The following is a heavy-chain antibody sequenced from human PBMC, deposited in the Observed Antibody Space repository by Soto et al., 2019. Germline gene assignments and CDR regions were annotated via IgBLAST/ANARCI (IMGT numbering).Heavy chain of an antibody. CDR3: ARDQFGPRWLPDAFDI. Sequence: QVQLVQAGAEVKKPGSSVKVSCKASGGTFSSYAISWVRQAPGQGLEWMGGIIPIFGTANYAQKFQGRVTITADESTSTAYMELSSLRSEDTAVYYCARDQFGPRWLPDAFDIWGQGTMVTVSS. J-gene: IGHJ3*02. CDR1: GGTFSSYA. V-gene: IGHV1-69*01. D-gene: IGHD2-15*01. CDR2: IIPIFGTA.